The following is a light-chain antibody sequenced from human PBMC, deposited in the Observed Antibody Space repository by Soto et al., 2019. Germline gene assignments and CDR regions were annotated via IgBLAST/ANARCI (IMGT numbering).Light chain of an antibody. CDR2: EVS. J-gene: IGLJ1*01. CDR1: NSDVGGYNY. V-gene: IGLV2-8*01. CDR3: SSYAGSNNFV. Sequence: ALTQPPSASGSPGQSVTISCTGSNSDVGGYNYVSWYQQYPGKAPKLIIYEVSQRPSGVPDRFSGSKSGNTASLTVSGLQAEDEADYYCSSYAGSNNFVFGTGTKVTVL.